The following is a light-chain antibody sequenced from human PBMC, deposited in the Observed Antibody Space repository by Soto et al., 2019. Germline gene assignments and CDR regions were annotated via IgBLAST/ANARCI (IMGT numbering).Light chain of an antibody. CDR3: QQRSVWPLT. Sequence: EIVLTQSPCTLSLSPGERATLSCRASQSVSSYLAWFQQKPGQAPRLLIYDASNRATGVPARFSGSGSGTNFTLTISSLESEDFAVYYCQQRSVWPLTFGGGTKVDIK. CDR2: DAS. CDR1: QSVSSY. J-gene: IGKJ4*01. V-gene: IGKV3-11*01.